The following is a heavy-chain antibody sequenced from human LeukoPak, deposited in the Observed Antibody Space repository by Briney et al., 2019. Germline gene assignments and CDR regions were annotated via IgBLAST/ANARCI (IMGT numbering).Heavy chain of an antibody. CDR1: GYSFNNYA. J-gene: IGHJ4*02. V-gene: IGHV1-3*01. D-gene: IGHD6-13*01. CDR2: INCRNGKT. Sequence: ASVKVSCKASGYSFNNYAMQWVRQAPGQRLEWMGWINCRNGKTKYSEKFQGRVTITRDQSATTAYLDLSSLRSEDTAVYYCARSIWYNRQYYFDSWGQGTLVTVSS. CDR3: ARSIWYNRQYYFDS.